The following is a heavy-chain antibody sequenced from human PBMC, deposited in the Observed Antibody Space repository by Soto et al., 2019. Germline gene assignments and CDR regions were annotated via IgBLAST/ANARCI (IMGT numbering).Heavy chain of an antibody. CDR3: ARVRQGYCSSTSCYYFDD. D-gene: IGHD2-2*01. CDR1: GFIFSSYG. Sequence: GGSLRLSCAASGFIFSSYGMHWVRQAPGKGLEWVAVISYDGINKYYSDSVKGRFTISRDNSKNTLYLQMNSLRAENTAVYYCARVRQGYCSSTSCYYFDDWGQGTLVTVSS. J-gene: IGHJ4*02. CDR2: ISYDGINK. V-gene: IGHV3-30*03.